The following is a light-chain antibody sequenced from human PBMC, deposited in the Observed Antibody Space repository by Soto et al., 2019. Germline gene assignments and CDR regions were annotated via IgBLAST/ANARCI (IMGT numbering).Light chain of an antibody. J-gene: IGKJ4*01. CDR2: GAS. V-gene: IGKV3-20*01. CDR3: QQSGSSPET. Sequence: EIVLTQSPGTLSLSPGERATLSCRASQSVSSSYLAWYHQKPGQPPRLLISGASSRATGIPDRFSGSGSGTDFTLTISRLEPEDFAMYYCQQSGSSPETFGGGTKVDIK. CDR1: QSVSSSY.